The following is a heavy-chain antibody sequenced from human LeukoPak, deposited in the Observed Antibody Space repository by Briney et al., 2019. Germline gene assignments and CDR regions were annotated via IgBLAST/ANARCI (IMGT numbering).Heavy chain of an antibody. V-gene: IGHV4-59*08. J-gene: IGHJ3*02. CDR2: IYYSGST. Sequence: PSETLSLTCTVSGGSTSSYYWSWIRQPPGKGLEWIGYIYYSGSTNYNPSLKSRVTISVDTSKNQFSLKLSSVTAADTAVYYCARPYDILTGNAFDIWGQGTMVTVSS. D-gene: IGHD3-9*01. CDR1: GGSTSSYY. CDR3: ARPYDILTGNAFDI.